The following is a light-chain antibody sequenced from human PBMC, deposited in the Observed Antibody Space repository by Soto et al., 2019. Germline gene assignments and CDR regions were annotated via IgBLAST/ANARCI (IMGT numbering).Light chain of an antibody. V-gene: IGKV2-30*01. J-gene: IGKJ5*01. Sequence: SISCRYGRMLVYRDGNIYVNWFQQRPGQSPRRLIYQVCKRDSGVPDRFRGSGAGTDFTMQISRLEAEDVAIYYYMQGTHWPITFGHGTRLEIK. CDR2: QVC. CDR3: MQGTHWPIT. CDR1: RMLVYRDGNIY.